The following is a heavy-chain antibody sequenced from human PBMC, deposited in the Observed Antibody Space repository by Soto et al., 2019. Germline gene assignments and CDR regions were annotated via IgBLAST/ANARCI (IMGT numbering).Heavy chain of an antibody. J-gene: IGHJ4*02. CDR2: ISADGSDK. CDR3: AQGTAVARQHFAN. V-gene: IGHV3-30*18. CDR1: GFTFSDFG. D-gene: IGHD6-19*01. Sequence: QVQLVESGGGVVQPERSLRLSCATSGFTFSDFGLHWVRQAPGKGLEWVAAISADGSDKYYPGSVQGRFTISRDNTKNALYMQMNSLRNGDTAIYYCAQGTAVARQHFANWGQGTLVTVSS.